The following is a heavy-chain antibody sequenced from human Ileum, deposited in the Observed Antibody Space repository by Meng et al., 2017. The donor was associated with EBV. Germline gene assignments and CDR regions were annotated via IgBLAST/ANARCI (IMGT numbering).Heavy chain of an antibody. CDR2: IYNSGST. J-gene: IGHJ4*02. D-gene: IGHD6-19*01. Sequence: VQLQESGPGLLKPSETLSLTCSVSGGSVSSGGNYWSWIRQPPGKGLEWIGYIYNSGSTNYNPSLKSRVTISVDTSKNQFSLKLSSVTAADTAVYYCARDGYSSGSDWGQGTLVTVSS. CDR1: GGSVSSGGNY. CDR3: ARDGYSSGSD. V-gene: IGHV4-61*08.